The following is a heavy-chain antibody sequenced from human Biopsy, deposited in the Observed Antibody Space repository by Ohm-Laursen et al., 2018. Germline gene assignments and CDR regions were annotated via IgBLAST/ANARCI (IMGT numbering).Heavy chain of an antibody. J-gene: IGHJ4*02. CDR3: ARMPHFDY. CDR2: IYYTGST. CDR1: RDSISNYY. V-gene: IGHV4-59*01. D-gene: IGHD2-2*01. Sequence: SETLSLTCTVSRDSISNYYWTWIRQSPGKGLEWIGYIYYTGSTNYNPSVKSRVTISVDTPKNQFSLRLIYVTAADTAVYYCARMPHFDYWGQGILVTVSS.